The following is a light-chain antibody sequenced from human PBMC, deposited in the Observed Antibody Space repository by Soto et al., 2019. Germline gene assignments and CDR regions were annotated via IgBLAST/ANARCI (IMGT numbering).Light chain of an antibody. J-gene: IGKJ4*01. CDR3: QQYNTFLT. CDR2: GAS. CDR1: QDISSD. Sequence: DIQLTQSPSFLSASVGDRVTITCGASQDISSDLGWYQQKPGEAPKLLIYGASTLQSGVPSRFSGSGSGTEFTLTISSLQPDDSATYYCQQYNTFLTFGGGTKVDIK. V-gene: IGKV1-9*01.